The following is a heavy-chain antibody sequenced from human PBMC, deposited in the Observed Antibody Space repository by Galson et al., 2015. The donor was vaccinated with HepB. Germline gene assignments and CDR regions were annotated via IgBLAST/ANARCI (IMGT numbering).Heavy chain of an antibody. CDR1: GFTFSNAF. J-gene: IGHJ6*02. D-gene: IGHD4-17*01. V-gene: IGHV3-15*01. CDR3: TTVTVTVQNYYYQYGMDL. CDR2: IKSKTEGGTT. Sequence: SLRLSCAASGFTFSNAFMSWVRQAPGKGLGWVGRIKSKTEGGTTDYAAPVKGRFSTSRDDSKGTLHLQMNSLKTEDTAVYYCTTVTVTVQNYYYQYGMDLWGQGTTVTVSS.